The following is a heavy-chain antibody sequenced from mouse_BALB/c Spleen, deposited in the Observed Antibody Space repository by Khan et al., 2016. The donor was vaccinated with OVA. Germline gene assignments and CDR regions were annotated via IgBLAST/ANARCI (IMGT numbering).Heavy chain of an antibody. V-gene: IGHV3-2*02. D-gene: IGHD1-2*01. Sequence: VQLKESGPGLVKPSQSLSLTCIVTGYSITSGYGWNWIRQFPGNKLEWMGYISYSGSTNYNPSLKSRISITRDTSKKQFFLQLNSVTTEDTATYYCARTARIKYWGQGTTLTVSS. J-gene: IGHJ2*01. CDR2: ISYSGST. CDR3: ARTARIKY. CDR1: GYSITSGYG.